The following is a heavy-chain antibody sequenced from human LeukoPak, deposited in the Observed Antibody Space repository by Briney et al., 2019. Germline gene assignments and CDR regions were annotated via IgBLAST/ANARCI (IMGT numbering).Heavy chain of an antibody. Sequence: SETLSLTCTVSGGSISSYYWSWIRQPPGKGLEWIGYIYYSGSTNYNPSLKSRDTISVDTSKNQFSLKLSSVTAADTAVYYCARDRRIYYDSSGYYPYNWFDPWGQGTLVTVSS. D-gene: IGHD3-22*01. CDR1: GGSISSYY. V-gene: IGHV4-59*01. CDR3: ARDRRIYYDSSGYYPYNWFDP. J-gene: IGHJ5*02. CDR2: IYYSGST.